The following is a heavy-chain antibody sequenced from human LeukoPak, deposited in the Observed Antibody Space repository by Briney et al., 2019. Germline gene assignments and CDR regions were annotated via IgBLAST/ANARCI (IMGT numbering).Heavy chain of an antibody. Sequence: SETLSLTCTVSGGSISSYYWSWIRQPPGKGLEWIGYIYYSGSTNYNPSLKSRVTISVDTSKNQFSLKLSPVTAADTAVYYCARLTNLVVVRAFDIWGQGTMVTVSS. D-gene: IGHD2-15*01. CDR3: ARLTNLVVVRAFDI. V-gene: IGHV4-59*08. J-gene: IGHJ3*02. CDR1: GGSISSYY. CDR2: IYYSGST.